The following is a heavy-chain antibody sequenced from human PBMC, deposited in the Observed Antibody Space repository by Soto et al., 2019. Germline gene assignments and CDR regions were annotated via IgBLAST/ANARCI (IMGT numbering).Heavy chain of an antibody. CDR3: AYVHHGSSWYLDAFDI. J-gene: IGHJ3*02. Sequence: EVQLLESGGGLVQPGGSLRLSCAASGFTFSSYAMTWVRQAPGKGLEWVSAISGSGGSTYYADSVKGRFTFSRDNSKNTMYLQMNSLRAEDTAVDYCAYVHHGSSWYLDAFDIWGQGTMVTVSS. D-gene: IGHD6-13*01. V-gene: IGHV3-23*01. CDR2: ISGSGGST. CDR1: GFTFSSYA.